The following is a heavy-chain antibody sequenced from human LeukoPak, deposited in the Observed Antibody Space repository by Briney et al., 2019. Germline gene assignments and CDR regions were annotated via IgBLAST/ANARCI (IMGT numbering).Heavy chain of an antibody. CDR1: GYSISSGYY. CDR2: IYHSGST. CDR3: ARDSTGGYYYYYYMDV. J-gene: IGHJ6*03. D-gene: IGHD3-16*01. Sequence: PSETLSLTCTVSGYSISSGYYWGWIRQPPGKGLEWIGSIYHSGSTYYNPSLKSRVTISVDTSKNQFSLKLSSVTAADTAVYYCARDSTGGYYYYYYMDVWGKGTTVTVSS. V-gene: IGHV4-38-2*02.